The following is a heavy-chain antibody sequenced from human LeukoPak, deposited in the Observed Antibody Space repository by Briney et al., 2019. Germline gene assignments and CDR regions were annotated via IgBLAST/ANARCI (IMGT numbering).Heavy chain of an antibody. V-gene: IGHV3-23*01. J-gene: IGHJ1*01. CDR2: ISNNGAGT. Sequence: GGSLRLSCAASGFNFSSYMMSWIRQAPGRGLEWVSGISNNGAGTDYADSVKGRFTVSRDNSKNTLYLRMIGLRAEDTAVYYCATVTAYCGGDCYSYFQHWGQGTLVTVSP. CDR3: ATVTAYCGGDCYSYFQH. CDR1: GFNFSSYM. D-gene: IGHD2-21*02.